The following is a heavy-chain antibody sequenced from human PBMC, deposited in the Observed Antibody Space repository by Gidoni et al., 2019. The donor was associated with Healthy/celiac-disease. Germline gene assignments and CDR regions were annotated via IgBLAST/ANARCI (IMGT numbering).Heavy chain of an antibody. J-gene: IGHJ3*02. V-gene: IGHV4-39*01. CDR2: IYYSGST. Sequence: QLQLQESGPGLVKPSETLSLPCTGSGGSIRRSRYYWGWNPQPPGKGLEWIGSIYYSGSTSYNPSLKSRVTISVDTSKNQFSLKLSSVTAADTAVYYCARHADDYGDYPTWVGAFDIWGQGTMVTVSS. CDR1: GGSIRRSRYY. D-gene: IGHD4-17*01. CDR3: ARHADDYGDYPTWVGAFDI.